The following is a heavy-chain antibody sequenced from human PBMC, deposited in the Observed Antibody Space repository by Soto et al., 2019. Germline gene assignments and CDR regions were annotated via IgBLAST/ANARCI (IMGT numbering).Heavy chain of an antibody. J-gene: IGHJ4*02. V-gene: IGHV3-11*01. CDR2: ITSSGSTI. D-gene: IGHD6-19*01. Sequence: VQLVESGGGLVKPGGSLRLSCAASGFTFSDYYMSWIRQAPGKGLEWVSYITSSGSTIYYADSVKGRFTISRDNAKNSLYLQMNSLSAEDTAVCYCARENEQWVAADNWGQGTLVTVSS. CDR1: GFTFSDYY. CDR3: ARENEQWVAADN.